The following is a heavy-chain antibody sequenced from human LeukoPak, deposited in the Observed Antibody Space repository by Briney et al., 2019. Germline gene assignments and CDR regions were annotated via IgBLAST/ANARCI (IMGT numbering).Heavy chain of an antibody. CDR1: GGSISSGGYY. CDR3: ARDGYSRFDY. CDR2: IYYSGST. D-gene: IGHD5-18*01. V-gene: IGHV4-31*03. Sequence: PSETLSLTCTVSGGSISSGGYYWRWIRQHPGRGLEWIGYIYYSGSTYYNPSLKSRVTISVDTSKNQFSLKLSSVTAADTAVYYCARDGYSRFDYWGQGTLVTVSS. J-gene: IGHJ4*02.